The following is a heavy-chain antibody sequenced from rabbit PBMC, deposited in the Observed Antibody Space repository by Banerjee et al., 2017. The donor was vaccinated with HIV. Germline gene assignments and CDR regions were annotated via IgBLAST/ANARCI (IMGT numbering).Heavy chain of an antibody. Sequence: QEQLKETGGGLVTPGASLTLTCTASGFSFSSAYYMCWVRQAPGKGLEWIGCIHAGSSGITYYASWAKGRFTISKTSLTTVTLQMTSLTVADTATYFCARRAYVSSYGDYNLWGPGTLVTVS. D-gene: IGHD2-1*01. J-gene: IGHJ4*01. CDR1: GFSFSSAYY. CDR3: ARRAYVSSYGDYNL. CDR2: IHAGSSGIT. V-gene: IGHV1S45*01.